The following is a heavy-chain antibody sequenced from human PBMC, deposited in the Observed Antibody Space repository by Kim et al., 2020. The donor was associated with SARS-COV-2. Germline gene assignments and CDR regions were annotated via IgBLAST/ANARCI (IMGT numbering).Heavy chain of an antibody. Sequence: YAESVKGRFTISRDNSKNTLFLEMNSLRATDTAVYYCAKGPSSSGCPPDYWGHGTLVTVSS. V-gene: IGHV3-23*01. J-gene: IGHJ4*01. D-gene: IGHD2-2*01. CDR3: AKGPSSSGCPPDY.